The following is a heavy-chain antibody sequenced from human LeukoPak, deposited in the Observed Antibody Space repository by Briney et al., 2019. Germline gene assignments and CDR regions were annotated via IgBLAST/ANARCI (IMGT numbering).Heavy chain of an antibody. D-gene: IGHD3-22*01. Sequence: SETLSLTCTVPGGSISSYYWSWIRQPPGEGLEWIGYIYYSGSTNYNPSLKSRVTISVDTSKNQFSLKLSSVTAADTAVYYCARRAYSSGYYYFDYWGQGTLVTVSS. J-gene: IGHJ4*02. CDR1: GGSISSYY. CDR3: ARRAYSSGYYYFDY. CDR2: IYYSGST. V-gene: IGHV4-59*01.